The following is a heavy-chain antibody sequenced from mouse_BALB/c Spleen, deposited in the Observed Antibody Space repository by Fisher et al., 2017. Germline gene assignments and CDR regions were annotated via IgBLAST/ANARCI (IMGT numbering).Heavy chain of an antibody. D-gene: IGHD2-1*01. J-gene: IGHJ4*01. CDR3: ARHSWYLSTMVTPYAMDY. V-gene: IGHV5-12-2*01. Sequence: RFTISRDNAKNTLYLQMSSLKSEDTAMYYCARHSWYLSTMVTPYAMDYWGQGTSVTVSS.